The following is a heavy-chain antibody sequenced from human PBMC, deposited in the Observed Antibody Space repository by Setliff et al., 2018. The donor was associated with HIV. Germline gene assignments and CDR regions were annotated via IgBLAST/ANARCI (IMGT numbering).Heavy chain of an antibody. V-gene: IGHV4-38-2*02. Sequence: PSETLSLTCLVFGYSINDGYHWGWIRQSPRKGLEWIGRIYHSGRASYNPSRRSRSTLSIDTSKNRFSLRRNPVTAADTAVYYCARGDIVVVGLDYWGQGTLVTVSS. J-gene: IGHJ4*02. CDR2: IYHSGRA. D-gene: IGHD2-21*01. CDR1: GYSINDGYH. CDR3: ARGDIVVVGLDY.